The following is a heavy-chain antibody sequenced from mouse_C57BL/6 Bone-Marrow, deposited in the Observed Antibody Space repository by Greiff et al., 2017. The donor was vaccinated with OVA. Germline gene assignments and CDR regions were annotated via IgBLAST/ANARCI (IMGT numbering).Heavy chain of an antibody. V-gene: IGHV5-17*01. Sequence: EVKLQESGGGLVKPGGSLKLSCAASGFTFSDYGMHWVRQAPEKGLEWVAYISSGSSTIYYADTVKGRFTISRDNAKNTLFLQMTSLRSEDTAMYYCARWLPWYFDVWGTGTTVTVSS. CDR2: ISSGSSTI. CDR3: ARWLPWYFDV. J-gene: IGHJ1*03. D-gene: IGHD2-2*01. CDR1: GFTFSDYG.